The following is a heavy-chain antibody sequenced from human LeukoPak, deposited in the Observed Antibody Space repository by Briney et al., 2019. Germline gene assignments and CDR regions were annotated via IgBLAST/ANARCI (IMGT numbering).Heavy chain of an antibody. CDR2: IYYSGRT. CDR3: ARQISPYGMDV. J-gene: IGHJ6*02. D-gene: IGHD2/OR15-2a*01. V-gene: IGHV4-39*01. CDR1: GGSISSSSYY. Sequence: SETLSLTCTVSGGSISSSSYYWGWIRQPPGKGLEWIGSIYYSGRTYYNPSLKSRVTISVDTSKRQLSLKLTSVTVTDTAVYYCARQISPYGMDVWGQGTTVIVSS.